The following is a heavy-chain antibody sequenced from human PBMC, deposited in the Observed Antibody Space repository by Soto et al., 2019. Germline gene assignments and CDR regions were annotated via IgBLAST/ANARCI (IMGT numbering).Heavy chain of an antibody. CDR1: GYTLTNYG. Sequence: GGSMKVSCKASGYTLTNYGIHWGAQATGQGLEWMGWMNPNSGNTGYAQKFQGRVTMTRNTSISTAYMELSSLRSEDTAVYYCARGLEDYGSDYWGQGTLVTVSS. CDR2: MNPNSGNT. D-gene: IGHD4-17*01. V-gene: IGHV1-8*01. J-gene: IGHJ4*02. CDR3: ARGLEDYGSDY.